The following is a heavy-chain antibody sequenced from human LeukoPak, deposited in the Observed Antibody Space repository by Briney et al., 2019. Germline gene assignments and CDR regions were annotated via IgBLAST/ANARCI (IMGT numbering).Heavy chain of an antibody. D-gene: IGHD3-10*01. CDR2: INHSGST. J-gene: IGHJ4*02. Sequence: PSETLSLTCAVYGGSFSGCYWTWIRQPPRKGLEWIGEINHSGSTNYNPSLKSRVIISVDTSKNQFSLKLSSVTAADTAVYYCARGDNYYGSGIGDWGQGTLVTVSS. V-gene: IGHV4-34*01. CDR3: ARGDNYYGSGIGD. CDR1: GGSFSGCY.